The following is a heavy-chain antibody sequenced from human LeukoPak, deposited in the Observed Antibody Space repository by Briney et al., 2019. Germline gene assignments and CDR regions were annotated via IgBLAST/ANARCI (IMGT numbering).Heavy chain of an antibody. Sequence: ASVKVSCKVSGYTLTELSMLWVRQAPGKGLEWMGRFDPEDGETIYAQKFQGRVTITADTSADTAYMELSSLRSEDTAVYYCATEGKMVRGLYTDYWGQGTLVTVSS. D-gene: IGHD3-10*01. J-gene: IGHJ4*02. CDR2: FDPEDGET. CDR3: ATEGKMVRGLYTDY. V-gene: IGHV1-24*01. CDR1: GYTLTELS.